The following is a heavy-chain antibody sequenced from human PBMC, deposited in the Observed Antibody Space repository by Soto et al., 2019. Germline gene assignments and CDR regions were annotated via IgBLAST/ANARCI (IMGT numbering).Heavy chain of an antibody. J-gene: IGHJ5*02. CDR1: GFSLNTGGAG. CDR2: IYWNEDI. Sequence: QITLKESGPTLAKPTQTLTPTCTFSGFSLNTGGAGVGWIRQPPGEALEWLALIYWNEDIRYSPSLKNRLTITKDTSKNPVVLTMTNMDPVDTATYYCAHRGYGDYPRDNWFDPWGQGTLVTVSS. CDR3: AHRGYGDYPRDNWFDP. D-gene: IGHD4-17*01. V-gene: IGHV2-5*01.